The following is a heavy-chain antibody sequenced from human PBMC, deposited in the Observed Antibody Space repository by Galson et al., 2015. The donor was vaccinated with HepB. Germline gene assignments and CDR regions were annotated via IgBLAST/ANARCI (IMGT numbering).Heavy chain of an antibody. CDR2: VSRGGTYI. J-gene: IGHJ4*02. Sequence: SLRLSCAASGFTFSNYSMNWVRQAPGKGLEWVSSVSRGGTYIYYADSMRGRFTISRDDAKNSVFLQMNSLRAEDTAVYYCARGPRTWYSFDHWGQGTLVTVSS. CDR1: GFTFSNYS. CDR3: ARGPRTWYSFDH. V-gene: IGHV3-21*01. D-gene: IGHD6-13*01.